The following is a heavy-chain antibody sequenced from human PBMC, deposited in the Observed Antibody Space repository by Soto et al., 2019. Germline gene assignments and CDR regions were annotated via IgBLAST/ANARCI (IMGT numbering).Heavy chain of an antibody. Sequence: QITLKESGPTLVKPTQTLTLTCTFSGFSLSTSGVGVGWIRQPPGKALEWLALIYWDDDKRYSPSLKSRLTITKDTSKHQVVLTMTNMDPVDTATYYCAPSLYDYVWGTNWFDPWGQGTLVTVSS. V-gene: IGHV2-5*02. CDR1: GFSLSTSGVG. CDR2: IYWDDDK. J-gene: IGHJ5*02. CDR3: APSLYDYVWGTNWFDP. D-gene: IGHD3-16*01.